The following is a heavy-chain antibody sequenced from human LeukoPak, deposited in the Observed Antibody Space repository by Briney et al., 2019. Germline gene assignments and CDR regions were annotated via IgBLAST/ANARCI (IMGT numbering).Heavy chain of an antibody. D-gene: IGHD2-21*02. Sequence: PGGSLRLSCAASGFSVSDNYMTWVRQAPGKGLEWVAVISSDGSNKFYADSVKGRFTISRDGSKNTLYLQMNSLRPDDTAVYFCAKPQVTANWYYFHYWGQGTLVTVSS. CDR1: GFSVSDNY. CDR2: ISSDGSNK. J-gene: IGHJ4*02. V-gene: IGHV3-30*18. CDR3: AKPQVTANWYYFHY.